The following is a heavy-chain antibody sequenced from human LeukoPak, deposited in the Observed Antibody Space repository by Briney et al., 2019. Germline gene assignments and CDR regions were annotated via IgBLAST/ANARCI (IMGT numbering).Heavy chain of an antibody. J-gene: IGHJ4*02. CDR2: ISSSSSSI. Sequence: GGSLRLSCAASGFTFSSYNMNWVRQAPGKGLECVSSISSSSSSIYYADSVKGRFTISRDDAKNSLYLQMNSLRAEDTAVYYCARTATDTGEFDYWGQGTLVTVSS. V-gene: IGHV3-21*01. D-gene: IGHD6-13*01. CDR3: ARTATDTGEFDY. CDR1: GFTFSSYN.